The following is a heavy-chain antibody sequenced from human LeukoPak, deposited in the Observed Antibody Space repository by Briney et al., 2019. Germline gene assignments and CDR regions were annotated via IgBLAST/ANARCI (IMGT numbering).Heavy chain of an antibody. CDR3: ASPYHGRGYSGYESYFDY. Sequence: SGGSLRLSCAASGFTFSSYSMNWLRQAPGKGLEGVSYISSSSSTIYYADSVKGRFTISRDNAKNSLYLQMNSLRAEDTAVYYCASPYHGRGYSGYESYFDYWGQGTLVTVSS. CDR2: ISSSSSTI. D-gene: IGHD5-12*01. J-gene: IGHJ4*02. V-gene: IGHV3-48*01. CDR1: GFTFSSYS.